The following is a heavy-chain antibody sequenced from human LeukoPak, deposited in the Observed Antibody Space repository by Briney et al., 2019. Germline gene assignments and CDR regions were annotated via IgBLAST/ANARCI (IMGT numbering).Heavy chain of an antibody. CDR3: ARDVLLWFGESAPGYYYMDV. CDR1: GYTFTSYG. Sequence: ASVKVSCKASGYTFTSYGISWVRQAPGQGLEWIGWISAYNGNTNYAQKLQGRVTMTTDTSTSTAYMELRSLRSDDTAVYYCARDVLLWFGESAPGYYYMDVWGKGTTVTVSS. J-gene: IGHJ6*03. V-gene: IGHV1-18*01. D-gene: IGHD3-10*01. CDR2: ISAYNGNT.